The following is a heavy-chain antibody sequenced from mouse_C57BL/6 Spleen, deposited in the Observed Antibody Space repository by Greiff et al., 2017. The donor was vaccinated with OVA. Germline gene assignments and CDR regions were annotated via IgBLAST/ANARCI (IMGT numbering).Heavy chain of an antibody. CDR3: ARNLRYGSSSYYFDY. Sequence: EVKLQQSGPVLVKPGASVKMSCKASGYTFTDYYMNWVKQSHGKSLEWIGVINPYNGGTSYNQKFKGKATLTVDKSSSTAYMELNSLTSEDSAVYYCARNLRYGSSSYYFDYWGQGTTLTVSS. CDR1: GYTFTDYY. D-gene: IGHD1-1*01. J-gene: IGHJ2*01. CDR2: INPYNGGT. V-gene: IGHV1-19*01.